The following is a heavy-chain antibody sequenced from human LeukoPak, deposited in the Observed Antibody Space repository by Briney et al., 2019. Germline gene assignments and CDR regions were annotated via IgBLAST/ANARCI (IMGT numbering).Heavy chain of an antibody. V-gene: IGHV3-23*01. CDR1: GFTFSSYA. CDR3: AKDYGGSYLDS. D-gene: IGHD4-23*01. Sequence: GGSLRLSCAASGFTFSSYAMSWVRQAPGKGLEWVSGISGSGGRTYYADSVKGRFTISRDNAKNTLYLQMNSLRAEDTAVYYCAKDYGGSYLDSWGQGTLVTVSS. CDR2: ISGSGGRT. J-gene: IGHJ4*02.